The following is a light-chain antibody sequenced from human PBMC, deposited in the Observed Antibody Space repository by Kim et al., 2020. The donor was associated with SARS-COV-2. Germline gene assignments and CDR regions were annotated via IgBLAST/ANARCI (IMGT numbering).Light chain of an antibody. Sequence: VAPGQTASITCSGDKLGDKYACWYQQEPGQSPVLGIYQDSKRPSGIPERFSGSNSGNTATLTVSGTQAMDEADYYCQAWDSSTWVFGGGTQLTVL. CDR3: QAWDSSTWV. CDR1: KLGDKY. J-gene: IGLJ3*02. V-gene: IGLV3-1*01. CDR2: QDS.